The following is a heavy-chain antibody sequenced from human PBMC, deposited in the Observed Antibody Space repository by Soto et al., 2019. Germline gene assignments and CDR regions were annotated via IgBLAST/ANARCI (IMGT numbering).Heavy chain of an antibody. CDR2: ISSSGSTI. Sequence: PGGSLRLSCAASGFTFSDYYMSWIRQAPGKGLVWVSYISSSGSTIYYADSVKGRFTISRDNAKNSLYLQMNSLRAEDTAVYYCARQVVVVVAATPAAGWFDPWGQGTLVTVSS. CDR1: GFTFSDYY. V-gene: IGHV3-11*01. CDR3: ARQVVVVVAATPAAGWFDP. J-gene: IGHJ5*02. D-gene: IGHD2-15*01.